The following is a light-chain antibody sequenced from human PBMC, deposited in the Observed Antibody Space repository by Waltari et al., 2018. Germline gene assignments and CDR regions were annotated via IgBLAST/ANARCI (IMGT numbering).Light chain of an antibody. J-gene: IGKJ4*01. CDR2: AAS. CDR1: QSISSY. CDR3: QQADSFPLT. Sequence: DIQMTQSPSSLSASVGDRVTITCRASQSISSYLNWYQQKPGKAPKLLIYAASNLETGVPSRFSGSGSGTDFTVTISSLQPEDIATYYCQQADSFPLTFGGGTKVEIK. V-gene: IGKV1-33*01.